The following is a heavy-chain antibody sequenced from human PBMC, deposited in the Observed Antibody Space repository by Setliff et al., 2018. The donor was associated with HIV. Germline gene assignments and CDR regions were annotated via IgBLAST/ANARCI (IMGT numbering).Heavy chain of an antibody. CDR3: ARSNLEPTSRLFDP. J-gene: IGHJ5*02. V-gene: IGHV4-39*01. D-gene: IGHD1-1*01. CDR2: IYWSGLT. Sequence: SETLSLTCTVSSGSVSRSDYYWGWIRQTPGKGLEWIGSIYWSGLTFYNPSLKSRVTISVDTSKNQFSLKLSSVTAADTAVYYCARSNLEPTSRLFDPWGPGTLVTVSS. CDR1: SGSVSRSDYY.